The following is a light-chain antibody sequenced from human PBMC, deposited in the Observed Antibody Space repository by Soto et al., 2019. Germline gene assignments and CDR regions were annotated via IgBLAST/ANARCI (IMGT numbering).Light chain of an antibody. CDR3: MQTLESRT. CDR1: RSLVIANGYTY. Sequence: DIVMTHSPLSLTVTPGDPASISCGYSRSLVIANGYTYFHWFLQKAGQSPQLLIYLGYTRAPGVPDRFSGTGSGTHFTLEISRVEADDVGVYYCMQTLESRTFGQGTKVDIK. J-gene: IGKJ1*01. V-gene: IGKV2-28*01. CDR2: LGY.